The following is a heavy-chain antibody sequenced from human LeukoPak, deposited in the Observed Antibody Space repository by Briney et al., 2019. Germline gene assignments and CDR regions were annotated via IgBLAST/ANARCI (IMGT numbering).Heavy chain of an antibody. CDR1: GFTFSSYE. D-gene: IGHD3-3*01. CDR3: ARELRYYDFWSGNFYYMDV. V-gene: IGHV3-48*03. J-gene: IGHJ6*03. Sequence: GGSLRLSCAASGFTFSSYEMNWVRQAPGKGLEWVSYISSSGSTIYYADSVKGRFTISRDNAKNSLYLQMNSLRAEDTAVYYCARELRYYDFWSGNFYYMDVWGKGTTVTVSS. CDR2: ISSSGSTI.